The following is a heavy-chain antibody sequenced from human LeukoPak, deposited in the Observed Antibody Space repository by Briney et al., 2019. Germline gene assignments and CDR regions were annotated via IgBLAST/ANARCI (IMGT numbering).Heavy chain of an antibody. CDR3: ARIGYCSSTSCYVTHGLVYYYYYAMDV. J-gene: IGHJ6*02. CDR1: GFTFSSYE. Sequence: GGSLRLSCAASGFTFSSYEMNWVRQAPGKGLEWVSYISSSGSTIYYADSVRGRFTISRDNAKNSLYLQMNSLRAEDTAVYYCARIGYCSSTSCYVTHGLVYYYYYAMDVWGQGTTVTVSS. D-gene: IGHD2-2*01. V-gene: IGHV3-48*03. CDR2: ISSSGSTI.